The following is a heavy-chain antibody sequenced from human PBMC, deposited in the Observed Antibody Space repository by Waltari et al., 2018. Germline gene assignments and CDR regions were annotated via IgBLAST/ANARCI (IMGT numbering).Heavy chain of an antibody. J-gene: IGHJ4*02. CDR2: IYYSGST. CDR3: AREPGAAAGTYDY. CDR1: VGSISSHY. Sequence: QVQLQESGPGLVKPSETLSPTCPASVGSISSHYCSWSRQPPGRGRGWSGYIYYSGSTNYNPSLKSRVTISVDTSKNQFSLKLGSVTAADTAVYYCAREPGAAAGTYDYWGQGTLVTVSS. D-gene: IGHD6-13*01. V-gene: IGHV4-59*11.